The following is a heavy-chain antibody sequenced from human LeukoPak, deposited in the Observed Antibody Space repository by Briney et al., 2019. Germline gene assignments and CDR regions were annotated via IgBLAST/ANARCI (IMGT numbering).Heavy chain of an antibody. D-gene: IGHD5-18*01. CDR1: GFTFSSSA. J-gene: IGHJ4*02. V-gene: IGHV3-23*01. Sequence: GGSLRLSCAASGFTFSSSAMSWVRQVPGKGLEWVSVITGGGGGTYYADSVKGRFTISRDNSKNTLYLQMNSLRAEDTAVYYCAKDNKEYSYDYWGQGTLVTVSS. CDR3: AKDNKEYSYDY. CDR2: ITGGGGGT.